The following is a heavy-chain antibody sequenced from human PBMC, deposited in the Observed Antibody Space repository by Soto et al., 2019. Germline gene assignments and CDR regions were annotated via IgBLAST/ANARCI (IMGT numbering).Heavy chain of an antibody. J-gene: IGHJ5*02. V-gene: IGHV4-30-2*01. D-gene: IGHD3-10*01. CDR1: GGSIGGVGYA. CDR2: LYPSAPC. Sequence: SETLSLTCAVSGGSIGGVGYAWSWIRQPPGGGLQWIGYLYPSAPCLKCPSLWLRFTRSLDMSNIHSLRSLYFMTAADTAVYYCARGQFYSGSGNFNRLMLDAWGQGTQVPV. CDR3: ARGQFYSGSGNFNRLMLDA.